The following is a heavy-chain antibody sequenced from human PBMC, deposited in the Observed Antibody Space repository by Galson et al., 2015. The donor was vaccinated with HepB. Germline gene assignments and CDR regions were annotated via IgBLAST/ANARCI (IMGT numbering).Heavy chain of an antibody. D-gene: IGHD6-19*01. CDR3: AKGEVYSSGWYVPPLA. Sequence: SLRLSCAASGFTFGKYAMHWVRQAPGKGLEWVSGISSSGDRIVYADSVKGRFSISRDNVKNSLFLLMNNLRPEDTALYYCAKGEVYSSGWYVPPLARGQGALVTVSS. CDR2: ISSSGDRI. V-gene: IGHV3-9*01. J-gene: IGHJ4*02. CDR1: GFTFGKYA.